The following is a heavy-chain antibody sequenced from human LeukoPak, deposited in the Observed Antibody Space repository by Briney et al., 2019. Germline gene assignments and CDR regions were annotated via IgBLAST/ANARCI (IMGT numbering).Heavy chain of an antibody. CDR1: GGSISSSSYY. Sequence: SETLSLTCTASGGSISSSSYYWGWIRQPPGKGLEWIGSIYYSGSTYYNPSLKSRVTISVDTSKNQFSLELSSVTAADTAVYYCARHFWTAAATDYWGQGTLVTVSS. CDR3: ARHFWTAAATDY. CDR2: IYYSGST. J-gene: IGHJ4*02. V-gene: IGHV4-39*01. D-gene: IGHD6-13*01.